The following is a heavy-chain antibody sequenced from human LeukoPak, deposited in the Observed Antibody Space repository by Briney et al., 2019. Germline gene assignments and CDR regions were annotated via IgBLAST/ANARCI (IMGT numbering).Heavy chain of an antibody. Sequence: GRSLRLSCVASGFTFSDYAMNWVRQAPGKGLEWVSTFKTKYNQVYYAESVRGRFTISTDNSKNTVYLQMNSLRAEDTAVYYCAREDAPPLAAAGALDYWGQGTLVTVSS. CDR2: FKTKYNQV. J-gene: IGHJ4*02. CDR1: GFTFSDYA. CDR3: AREDAPPLAAAGALDY. V-gene: IGHV3-23*05. D-gene: IGHD6-13*01.